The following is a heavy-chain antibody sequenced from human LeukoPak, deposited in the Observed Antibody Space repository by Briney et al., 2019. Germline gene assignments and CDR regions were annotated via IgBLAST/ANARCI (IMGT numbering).Heavy chain of an antibody. CDR1: GYTLTELS. CDR3: ASESSGRMDDAFDI. J-gene: IGHJ3*02. V-gene: IGHV1-24*01. CDR2: FDPKDGET. D-gene: IGHD6-19*01. Sequence: ASVKVSCKVSGYTLTELSMHWVRQAPGKGLEWMGSFDPKDGETIYAQKFQGRVTMTEDTSTDTAYMELSSLRSEDTAVYYCASESSGRMDDAFDIWGQGTMVTVSS.